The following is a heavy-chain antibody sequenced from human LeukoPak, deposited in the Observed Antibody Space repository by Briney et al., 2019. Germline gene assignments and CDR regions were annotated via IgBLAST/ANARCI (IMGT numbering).Heavy chain of an antibody. Sequence: QSGGSLRLSCAASGFTFSSYDMNWVRQAPGKGLEWISYITTTGDRIQYADSVKGRFTISRDNAKNSLYLQMNSLRAEDTGVYFCARDTKDYWGQGTLV. D-gene: IGHD2-2*01. CDR3: ARDTKDY. CDR1: GFTFSSYD. J-gene: IGHJ4*02. CDR2: ITTTGDRI. V-gene: IGHV3-48*03.